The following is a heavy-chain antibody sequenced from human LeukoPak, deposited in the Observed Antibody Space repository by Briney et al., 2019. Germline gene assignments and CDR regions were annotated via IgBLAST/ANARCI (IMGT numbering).Heavy chain of an antibody. CDR1: GFDFSSYA. Sequence: GGSLRLSCVVSGFDFSSYALSWVRQAPGTGPEWVSVISGSISTSYYADSVKGRFSISRDNSKSTLYLQMNSLRAEDTAVYYCAREGVGATTPVLYYFDHWGQGTLVTVSS. J-gene: IGHJ4*02. V-gene: IGHV3-23*01. CDR3: AREGVGATTPVLYYFDH. CDR2: ISGSISTS. D-gene: IGHD1-26*01.